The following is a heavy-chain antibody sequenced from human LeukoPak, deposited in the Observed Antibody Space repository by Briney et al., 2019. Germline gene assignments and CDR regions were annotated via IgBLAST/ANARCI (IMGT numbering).Heavy chain of an antibody. CDR1: GFTFSSYW. V-gene: IGHV3-74*01. D-gene: IGHD5-12*01. J-gene: IGHJ4*02. CDR3: ARIIVAYTGVDY. Sequence: GGSLRLSCAASGFTFSSYWMHWVRQAPGKGLVCVSRISSEGGTTNYADSVKGRFTISRDNAKNTLYLQMNSLRAEDTAVYYCARIIVAYTGVDYWGQGTLVTVSS. CDR2: ISSEGGTT.